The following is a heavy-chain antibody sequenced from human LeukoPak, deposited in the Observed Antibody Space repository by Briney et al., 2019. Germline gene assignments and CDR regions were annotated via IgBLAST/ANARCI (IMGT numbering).Heavy chain of an antibody. CDR2: INPSGDNT. Sequence: ASVKVSCKASGYTFTNNFMHWVRQAPGQGLEWIGIINPSGDNTWYAQKFQGRVTMTRDMATSTDYLEVSSLRSEDTAVYYCAANSLAAAGDYWGQGTLVTVSS. J-gene: IGHJ4*02. V-gene: IGHV1-46*01. CDR1: GYTFTNNF. D-gene: IGHD6-13*01. CDR3: AANSLAAAGDY.